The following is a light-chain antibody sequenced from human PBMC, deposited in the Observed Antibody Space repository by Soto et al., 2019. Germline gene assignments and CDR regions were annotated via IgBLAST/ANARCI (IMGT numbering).Light chain of an antibody. J-gene: IGKJ2*03. Sequence: DIQMTQSPSSLSASVGDRVTITCRASQDISNYLNWYQQKPGKAPERLIYFASDLETGVPSRFSGSGSGTTFTLTISSLQADDIATYYCQQYDDLPQSFGQGTKLEIK. CDR3: QQYDDLPQS. CDR1: QDISNY. V-gene: IGKV1-33*01. CDR2: FAS.